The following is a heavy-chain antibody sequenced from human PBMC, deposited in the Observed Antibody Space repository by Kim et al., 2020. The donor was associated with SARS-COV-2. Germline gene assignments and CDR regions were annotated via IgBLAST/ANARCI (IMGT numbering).Heavy chain of an antibody. D-gene: IGHD2-15*01. CDR3: ARDEDPRNTYCSGGSCYGYYYGMDV. CDR1: GFTFSSYS. Sequence: GGSLRLSCAASGFTFSSYSMNWVRQAPGKGLEWVSYISSSSSTIYYADSVKGRFTISRDNAKNSLYLQMNSLRNEDTAVYYCARDEDPRNTYCSGGSCYGYYYGMDVWGQGTTVTVSS. CDR2: ISSSSSTI. J-gene: IGHJ6*02. V-gene: IGHV3-48*02.